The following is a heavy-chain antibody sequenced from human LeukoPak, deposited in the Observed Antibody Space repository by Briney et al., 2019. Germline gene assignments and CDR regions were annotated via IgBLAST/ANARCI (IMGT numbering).Heavy chain of an antibody. V-gene: IGHV4-39*07. CDR3: ARVIVGATDAFDI. CDR1: GGSISSSSYY. J-gene: IGHJ3*02. CDR2: IYYSGST. Sequence: SETLSLTCTVSGGSISSSSYYWGWIRQPPGKGLEWIGSIYYSGSTYYNPSLKSRVTISVDKSKNQFSLKLSSVTAADTAVYYCARVIVGATDAFDIWGQGAMVTVSS. D-gene: IGHD1-26*01.